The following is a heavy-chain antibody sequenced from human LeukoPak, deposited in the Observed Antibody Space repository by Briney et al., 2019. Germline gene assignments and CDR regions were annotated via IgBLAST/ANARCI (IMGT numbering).Heavy chain of an antibody. Sequence: ASVKVSCKASGGTFSSYTISWVRQAPGQGLEWMGGIIPIFGTANYAQKFQGRVTITADESTSTAYMELSSLRSEDTAVYYCARGRYSSSSNSMDVWGQGTTVTVSS. CDR3: ARGRYSSSSNSMDV. CDR2: IIPIFGTA. CDR1: GGTFSSYT. D-gene: IGHD6-6*01. V-gene: IGHV1-69*01. J-gene: IGHJ6*02.